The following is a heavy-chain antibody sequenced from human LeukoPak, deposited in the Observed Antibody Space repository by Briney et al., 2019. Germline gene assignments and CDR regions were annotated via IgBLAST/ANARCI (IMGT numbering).Heavy chain of an antibody. CDR1: RFTFSDYG. CDR3: ARGGNGDY. Sequence: GGSLRLSCAASRFTFSDYGMSWVRQAPGKGLEWVSTISSGGASTYYADSVKGRFTISRDNSKNTLHLQMNSLRAEDTAVYYCARGGNGDYWGQGTLVTVSS. J-gene: IGHJ4*02. D-gene: IGHD1-1*01. V-gene: IGHV3-23*01. CDR2: ISSGGAST.